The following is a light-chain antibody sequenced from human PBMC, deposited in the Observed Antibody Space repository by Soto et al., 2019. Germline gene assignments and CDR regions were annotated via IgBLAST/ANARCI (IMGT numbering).Light chain of an antibody. CDR2: GAS. CDR1: QSVDIS. V-gene: IGKV3-15*01. J-gene: IGKJ1*01. Sequence: EIVLTQSPATLSLSPWERVTLSFMASQSVDISLAWYQQKPGQAPRLLIYGASTRATDMPGTFSGRGSGTEFTLTISSLRPEDFGVYYCQQYRSWPRTFGQGTKVDIK. CDR3: QQYRSWPRT.